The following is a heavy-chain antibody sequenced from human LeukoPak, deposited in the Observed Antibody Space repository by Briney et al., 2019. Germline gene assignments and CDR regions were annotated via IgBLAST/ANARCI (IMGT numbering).Heavy chain of an antibody. CDR2: ISGSGGNT. J-gene: IGHJ4*02. D-gene: IGHD2-15*01. V-gene: IGHV3-23*01. Sequence: GGSLRLSCVASGFTFSSYAMDWVRQAPGKGLEWVSAISGSGGNTYYADSVKGRFTISRDHSKTTLFLQMNSLRAEDTALYYCAKDLGGSRGFFDYWGQGTLVTVSS. CDR1: GFTFSSYA. CDR3: AKDLGGSRGFFDY.